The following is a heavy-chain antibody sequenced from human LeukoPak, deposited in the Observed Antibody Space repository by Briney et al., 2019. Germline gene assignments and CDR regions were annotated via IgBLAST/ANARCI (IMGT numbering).Heavy chain of an antibody. CDR2: IIPIFGTA. J-gene: IGHJ5*02. CDR1: GGTFSSYA. Sequence: PVKVSCKASGGTFSSYAISWVRQAPGQGLEWMGGIIPIFGTANYAQKFQGRVTITADESTSTAYMELSSLRSEDTAVYYCARAPYDILTGYYNEVPWFDPWGQGTLVTVSS. CDR3: ARAPYDILTGYYNEVPWFDP. D-gene: IGHD3-9*01. V-gene: IGHV1-69*13.